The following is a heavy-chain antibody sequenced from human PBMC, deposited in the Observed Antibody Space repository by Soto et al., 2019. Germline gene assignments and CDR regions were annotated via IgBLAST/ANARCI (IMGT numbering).Heavy chain of an antibody. CDR2: INAGNGNT. J-gene: IGHJ4*02. Sequence: ASVKVSCKASGYTFTGYAMHWVRQAPGQRLEWMGWINAGNGNTKYSQKFQGRVTITRDTSASTAYMELRSLRSDDTAVYYCARDRSSGEIGYWGQGTQVTVSS. CDR3: ARDRSSGEIGY. D-gene: IGHD7-27*01. CDR1: GYTFTGYA. V-gene: IGHV1-3*01.